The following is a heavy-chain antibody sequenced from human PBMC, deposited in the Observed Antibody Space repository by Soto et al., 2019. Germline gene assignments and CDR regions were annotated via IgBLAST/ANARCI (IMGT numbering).Heavy chain of an antibody. CDR1: GFPFSSYW. J-gene: IGHJ4*02. CDR2: INSDGSAT. Sequence: EVQLVESGGGLVQPGGSLRLSCAASGFPFSSYWMHWVRQTAGKGLVWVSQINSDGSATRYADSVKGRFTISRDNAKNTVYLQMNSLSAEDTAVYYCATLNSFGSDYWGQGTLVAVSS. CDR3: ATLNSFGSDY. D-gene: IGHD5-18*01. V-gene: IGHV3-74*01.